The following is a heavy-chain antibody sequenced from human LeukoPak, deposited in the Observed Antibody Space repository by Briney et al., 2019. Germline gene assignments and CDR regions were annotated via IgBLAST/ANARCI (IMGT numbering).Heavy chain of an antibody. CDR3: AKDLHSSGRIYGMDV. CDR1: GYTFTSYD. J-gene: IGHJ6*02. Sequence: ASVKVSCKASGYTFTSYDINWVRQATGQGLEWMGWMNPNSGNTGYAQKFQGRVTMTRNTSISTAYMELSSLRSEDTAVYYCAKDLHSSGRIYGMDVWGQGTTVTVSS. CDR2: MNPNSGNT. D-gene: IGHD6-19*01. V-gene: IGHV1-8*01.